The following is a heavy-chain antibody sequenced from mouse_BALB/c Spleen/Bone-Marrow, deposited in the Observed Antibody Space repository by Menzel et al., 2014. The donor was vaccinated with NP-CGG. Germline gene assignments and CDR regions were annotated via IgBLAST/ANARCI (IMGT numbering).Heavy chain of an antibody. D-gene: IGHD2-4*01. J-gene: IGHJ3*01. Sequence: VQLQQSGAELVKPGASVKLSCTASGFNIKDTYMHWVKQRPEQGLEWTGRIDPANGNTKYDPKFQGKATITADTSSNTAYLQLSSLTSEDTAVYYCAGLRPRFEFAYWGQGTLVTVSA. CDR1: GFNIKDTY. CDR2: IDPANGNT. CDR3: AGLRPRFEFAY. V-gene: IGHV14-3*02.